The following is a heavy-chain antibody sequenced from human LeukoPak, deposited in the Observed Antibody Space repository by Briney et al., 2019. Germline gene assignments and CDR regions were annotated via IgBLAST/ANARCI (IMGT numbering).Heavy chain of an antibody. Sequence: GGSLRLSCAASGFTFSSYAMSWVRQAPGKGLEWVSAISGSVGSTYYADSVKGRFTISRDNSKNTLYLQMNSLRAEDTAVYYCAAPDCSGGSCYPGYYYYYYMDVWGKGTTVTVSS. D-gene: IGHD2-15*01. CDR2: ISGSVGST. CDR1: GFTFSSYA. J-gene: IGHJ6*03. CDR3: AAPDCSGGSCYPGYYYYYYMDV. V-gene: IGHV3-23*01.